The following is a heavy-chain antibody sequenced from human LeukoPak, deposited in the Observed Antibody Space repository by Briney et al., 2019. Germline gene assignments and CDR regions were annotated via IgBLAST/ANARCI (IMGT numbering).Heavy chain of an antibody. J-gene: IGHJ3*02. CDR2: INLSSGYT. D-gene: IGHD2-15*01. Sequence: GASVKVSCKTSGFIFTAFYLHWVRQAPGQGLEWMAWINLSSGYTNYAQKFQGRVIMTRDTSTNTAYMEVPNLTSDDTAMYFCVTSTGYSSTWGAFDIWGQGTMITVPS. CDR3: VTSTGYSSTWGAFDI. CDR1: GFIFTAFY. V-gene: IGHV1-2*02.